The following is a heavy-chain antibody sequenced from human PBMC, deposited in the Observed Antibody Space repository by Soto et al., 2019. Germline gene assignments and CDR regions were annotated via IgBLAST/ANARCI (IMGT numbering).Heavy chain of an antibody. V-gene: IGHV1-69*06. J-gene: IGHJ4*02. Sequence: SVKVSCKASGGTFSSYAISWLRQAPGQGLEWMGGIIPIFGTANYAQKFQGRVTITADKSTSTAYMELSSLRSEDTAVYYCARARPEAVTIFGVVPFYYFDYWGQGTLVTVSS. CDR3: ARARPEAVTIFGVVPFYYFDY. D-gene: IGHD3-3*01. CDR2: IIPIFGTA. CDR1: GGTFSSYA.